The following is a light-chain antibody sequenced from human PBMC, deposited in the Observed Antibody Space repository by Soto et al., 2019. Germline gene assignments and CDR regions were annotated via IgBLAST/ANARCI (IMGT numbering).Light chain of an antibody. CDR1: QSISSW. V-gene: IGKV1-5*03. J-gene: IGKJ1*01. CDR2: KAS. Sequence: DIQMTQSPSTLSASVGDRVTITCRDSQSISSWLAWYQQKPGKAPKLLIYKASSLESGVPSRFSGSGSGTAFTLTISSLQPDDFATYYCQQYNSYSWTFGQGTKVEIK. CDR3: QQYNSYSWT.